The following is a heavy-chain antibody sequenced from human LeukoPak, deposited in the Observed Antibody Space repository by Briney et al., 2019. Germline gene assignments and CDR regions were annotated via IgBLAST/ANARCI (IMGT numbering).Heavy chain of an antibody. CDR1: GGSISSGSYY. D-gene: IGHD3-10*01. CDR2: IYTSGST. J-gene: IGHJ4*02. CDR3: ARDLSVGSGSYFDY. V-gene: IGHV4-61*02. Sequence: SETLSLTCTVSGGSISSGSYYWSWIRQPAGKGLEWNGRIYTSGSTNYNPSLKSRVTISVDTSKNQFSLKLSSVTAADTAVYYCARDLSVGSGSYFDYWGQGTLVTVSS.